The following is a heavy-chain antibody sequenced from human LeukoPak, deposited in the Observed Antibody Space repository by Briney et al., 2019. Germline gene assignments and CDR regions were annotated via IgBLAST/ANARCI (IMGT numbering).Heavy chain of an antibody. CDR2: IFHDGVT. D-gene: IGHD5-12*01. CDR1: GASVSGNH. V-gene: IGHV4-59*02. CDR3: ARFSRWLPFEY. Sequence: SETLSLTCAVSGASVSGNHWSWIRQSPEKGLEWIGHIFHDGVTDYNPSLKSRVTILPETSKNQFSLRLTSVTAADTAVYYCARFSRWLPFEYWGQGTLVTVSS. J-gene: IGHJ4*02.